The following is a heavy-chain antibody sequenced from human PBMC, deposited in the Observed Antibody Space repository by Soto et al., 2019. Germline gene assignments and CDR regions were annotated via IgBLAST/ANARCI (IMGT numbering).Heavy chain of an antibody. J-gene: IGHJ4*02. CDR1: GGSISSGGYS. CDR3: ARGIALDYYDSSGYYFFDY. D-gene: IGHD3-22*01. V-gene: IGHV4-30-2*01. Sequence: SETLSLTCAVSGGSISSGGYSWSWIRQPPGKGLEWIGYIYHSGSTYYNPSLKSRVTISVDRSKNQFSLKLSSVTAADTAVYYCARGIALDYYDSSGYYFFDYWGQGTLVTVSS. CDR2: IYHSGST.